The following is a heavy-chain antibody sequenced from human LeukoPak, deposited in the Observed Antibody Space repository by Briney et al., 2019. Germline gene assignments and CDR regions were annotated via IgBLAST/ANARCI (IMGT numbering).Heavy chain of an antibody. D-gene: IGHD2-21*01. J-gene: IGHJ5*02. CDR3: VRGVWQHLAP. Sequence: GGSLRLSCAASGFTFSSYAMSWVRQAPGKGLEWASGISGSGGSTYYADSVKGRFTISRDNSKSTLYLQMNSLRAEDTAVYYCVRGVWQHLAPWGQGTLVTVSS. V-gene: IGHV3-23*01. CDR2: ISGSGGST. CDR1: GFTFSSYA.